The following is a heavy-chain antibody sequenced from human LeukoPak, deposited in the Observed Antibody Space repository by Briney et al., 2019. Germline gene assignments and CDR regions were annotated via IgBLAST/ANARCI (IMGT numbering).Heavy chain of an antibody. D-gene: IGHD5-18*01. CDR3: AKEGWTSSWILSFDY. J-gene: IGHJ4*02. CDR1: GFTFRSYG. Sequence: PGRSLRLSCAASGFTFRSYGMHWVGQAPGKGLEWVAVISYDGGKRYYADSVKGRFTISRDNSKNTLSLQMSSLRAEDTALYYCAKEGWTSSWILSFDYWGQGTLVTASS. CDR2: ISYDGGKR. V-gene: IGHV3-30*18.